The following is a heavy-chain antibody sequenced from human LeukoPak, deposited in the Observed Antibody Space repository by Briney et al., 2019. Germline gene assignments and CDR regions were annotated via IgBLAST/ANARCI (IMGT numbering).Heavy chain of an antibody. CDR3: AREFRGIVDY. CDR2: INLSGGST. V-gene: IGHV1-46*01. CDR1: GYTFTSYY. Sequence: ASVKVSCKASGYTFTSYYMHWVRQAPGQGLEWMGIINLSGGSTNYAQKFQGRVTITADESTSTAYMELSSLRSEDTAVYYCAREFRGIVDYWGQGTLVTVSS. D-gene: IGHD3-16*01. J-gene: IGHJ4*02.